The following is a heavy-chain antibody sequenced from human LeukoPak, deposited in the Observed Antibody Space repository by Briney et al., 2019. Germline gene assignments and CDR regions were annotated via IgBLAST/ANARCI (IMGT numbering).Heavy chain of an antibody. V-gene: IGHV3-21*01. CDR3: ARGTPTTRDFDY. CDR2: ISSGSNYI. Sequence: GGSLRLSCAASGFTFSDHYMDWVRQAPGKGLEWVSSISSGSNYIYYADSVKGRFTISRDNAKNSLYLQMNSLRAEDTAVYYCARGTPTTRDFDYWGQGTLVTVSS. CDR1: GFTFSDHY. D-gene: IGHD4-11*01. J-gene: IGHJ4*02.